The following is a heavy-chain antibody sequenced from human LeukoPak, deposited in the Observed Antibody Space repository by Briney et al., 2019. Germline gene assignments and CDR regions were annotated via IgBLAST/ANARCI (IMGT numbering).Heavy chain of an antibody. CDR3: AKDLNYYDSSGYY. Sequence: PGGSLRLSCAASGFTFSSYGMSWVRQAPGKGLEWVSAISGSGGSTYYADSVKGRFTISRDNSKNTLYLQMNSLRGEDTAVYYCAKDLNYYDSSGYYWGQGTLVTVSS. J-gene: IGHJ4*02. V-gene: IGHV3-23*01. D-gene: IGHD3-22*01. CDR2: ISGSGGST. CDR1: GFTFSSYG.